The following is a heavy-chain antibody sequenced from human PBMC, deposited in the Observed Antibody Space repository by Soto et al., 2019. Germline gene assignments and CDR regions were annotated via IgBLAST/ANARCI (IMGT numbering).Heavy chain of an antibody. CDR1: GFTFSRYG. CDR2: IWYDGYHK. CDR3: ARESYYGSGSYAFFDS. V-gene: IGHV3-33*01. J-gene: IGHJ4*02. Sequence: QVQLVESGGGVVQPGRSLRLSCAASGFTFSRYGMHWVRQAPGKGLERVAVIWYDGYHKYYADSVKGQFTITRDNSKNSVELQLNRLRPEDTAVYYCARESYYGSGSYAFFDSWGQGTLGTVSS. D-gene: IGHD3-10*01.